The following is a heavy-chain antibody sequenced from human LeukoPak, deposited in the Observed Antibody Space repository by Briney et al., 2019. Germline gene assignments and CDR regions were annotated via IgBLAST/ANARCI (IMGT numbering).Heavy chain of an antibody. V-gene: IGHV1-18*01. CDR3: ARFYDLPRTFDY. J-gene: IGHJ4*02. Sequence: ASVKVSCKASGYTFTSYGISWVRQAPGQGLEWMGWISAYNGNTNYAQKFQGRVTMTRDTSISTAYMELSRLRSDDTAVYYCARFYDLPRTFDYWGQGTLVTVSS. D-gene: IGHD2/OR15-2a*01. CDR2: ISAYNGNT. CDR1: GYTFTSYG.